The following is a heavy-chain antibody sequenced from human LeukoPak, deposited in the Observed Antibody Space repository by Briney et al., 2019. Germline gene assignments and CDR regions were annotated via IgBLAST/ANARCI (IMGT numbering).Heavy chain of an antibody. Sequence: SQTLSLTCTVSGGSISSGDYYWSWIRQPPGKGLEWIGYIYYSGGTYYNPSLKSRVTISVDTSKNQFSLKLSSVTAADTAVYYCARDRYYDFWSGSSQGAFDIWGQGTMVTVSS. D-gene: IGHD3-3*01. V-gene: IGHV4-30-4*08. CDR3: ARDRYYDFWSGSSQGAFDI. CDR2: IYYSGGT. CDR1: GGSISSGDYY. J-gene: IGHJ3*02.